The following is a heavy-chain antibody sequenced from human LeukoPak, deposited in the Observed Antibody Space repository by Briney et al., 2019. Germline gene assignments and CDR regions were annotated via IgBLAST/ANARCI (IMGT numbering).Heavy chain of an antibody. D-gene: IGHD2-15*01. V-gene: IGHV3-30-3*01. CDR2: LSYDGSNK. CDR1: GFTFSSYA. Sequence: PGGSLRLSCAASGFTFSSYAMHRVRQAPGKGLEWLAVLSYDGSNKSYADSGKGRFTISRDNSKNTLYLQMNSLRAEDTAVYYCARSMGYCSGGSCFPYYGMDVWGQGTTVTVSS. CDR3: ARSMGYCSGGSCFPYYGMDV. J-gene: IGHJ6*02.